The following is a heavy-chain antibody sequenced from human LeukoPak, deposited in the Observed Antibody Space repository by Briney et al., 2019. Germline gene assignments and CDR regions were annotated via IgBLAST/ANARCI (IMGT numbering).Heavy chain of an antibody. D-gene: IGHD6-13*01. CDR2: INPNSGDT. J-gene: IGHJ4*02. CDR1: GATLTVYY. CDR3: ATSSYSSLSSFY. V-gene: IGHV1-2*02. Sequence: ASVTVSCTASGATLTVYYIHWVRQAPGQGLEWMGWINPNSGDTSYAQHFHGRVTMTRDTSISTAYMELSRLRSDDTAVYYCATSSYSSLSSFYWGQGTLVTVSS.